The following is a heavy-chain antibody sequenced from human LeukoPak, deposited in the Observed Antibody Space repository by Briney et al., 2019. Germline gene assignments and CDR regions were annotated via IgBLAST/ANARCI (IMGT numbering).Heavy chain of an antibody. CDR1: GVSVSSYY. CDR3: TAASGSFWYFDL. D-gene: IGHD6-13*01. V-gene: IGHV4-59*08. CDR2: IYYSGST. J-gene: IGHJ2*01. Sequence: SETLSLTCTVSGVSVSSYYWSWIRQPPGKGLEWIGFIYYSGSTNYNPSLKSRLTISVDTSKSQFSLRLSSVTAEDTAVYYCTAASGSFWYFDLWGRGTLVTVSS.